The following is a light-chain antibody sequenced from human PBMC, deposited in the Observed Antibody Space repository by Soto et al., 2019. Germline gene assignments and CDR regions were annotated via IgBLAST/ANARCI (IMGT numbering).Light chain of an antibody. CDR2: EVS. CDR3: SSFAGNNNRGV. CDR1: SSDVGGYNY. Sequence: QSALTQPPSASASPGQSVTISCTGTSSDVGGYNYVSWYQQRPGKAPKLMIYEVSQRPSGVPDRFSGSKSGNTATLTVSGLQAEYEADYYCSSFAGNNNRGVFGYGTKLTVL. V-gene: IGLV2-8*01. J-gene: IGLJ1*01.